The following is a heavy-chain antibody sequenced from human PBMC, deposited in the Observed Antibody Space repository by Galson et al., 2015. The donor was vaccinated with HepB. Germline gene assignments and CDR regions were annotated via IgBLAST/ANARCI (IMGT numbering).Heavy chain of an antibody. CDR2: INPLFGTA. CDR3: ARRRGSGSHYPLDY. D-gene: IGHD3-10*01. Sequence: SVKVSCKASGTMFSGFGTSWVRQAPGHGLEWMGEINPLFGTANYAQKFQGRVTITADRSTSTAYMELSSLRSEDTGIYFCARRRGSGSHYPLDYWGQGTLVTVSS. J-gene: IGHJ4*02. V-gene: IGHV1-69*06. CDR1: GTMFSGFG.